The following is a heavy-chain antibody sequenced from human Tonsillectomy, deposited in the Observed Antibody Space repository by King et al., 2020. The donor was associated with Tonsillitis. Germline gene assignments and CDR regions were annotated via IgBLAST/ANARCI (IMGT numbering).Heavy chain of an antibody. J-gene: IGHJ4*02. V-gene: IGHV5-51*03. CDR1: GYTFTYYW. CDR2: FYPGDSDT. D-gene: IGHD7-27*01. CDR3: ARGHRELGVDY. Sequence: VQLVESGAEVKKPGESLKISCKGSGYTFTYYWIGWVRQMPGKGLEWMGIFYPGDSDTRYSPPFQGQVTMSADKSISTAYLQWSSLKASDTAMYFCARGHRELGVDYWGQGTLVTVSS.